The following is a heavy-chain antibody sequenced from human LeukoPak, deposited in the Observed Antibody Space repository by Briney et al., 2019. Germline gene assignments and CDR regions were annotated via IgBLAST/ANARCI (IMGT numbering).Heavy chain of an antibody. D-gene: IGHD3-10*01. J-gene: IGHJ4*02. Sequence: GGSLRLSCAASGFTFSSYAMSWVRQAPGKGLEWVSAISGSGGSTYYADSVTGRFTISRDNSKNTLYLQMNSLRAEDTAVYYCAKDQVRGVIGNWGQGTLVTVSS. CDR3: AKDQVRGVIGN. CDR2: ISGSGGST. CDR1: GFTFSSYA. V-gene: IGHV3-23*01.